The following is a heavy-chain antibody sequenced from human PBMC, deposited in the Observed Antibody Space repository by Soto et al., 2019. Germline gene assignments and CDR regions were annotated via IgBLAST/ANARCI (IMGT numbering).Heavy chain of an antibody. CDR2: IIPILGIA. Sequence: QVQLVQSGAEVKKPGSSVKVSCKGSGGTFSSYTISWVRQAPGQGFEWMGRIIPILGIANHAQKFQGRVTITADKSTSTAYMELSSLSSEDTAVYYCARFRGSYGMDVWGQGTTVTVSS. D-gene: IGHD5-12*01. V-gene: IGHV1-69*02. J-gene: IGHJ6*02. CDR1: GGTFSSYT. CDR3: ARFRGSYGMDV.